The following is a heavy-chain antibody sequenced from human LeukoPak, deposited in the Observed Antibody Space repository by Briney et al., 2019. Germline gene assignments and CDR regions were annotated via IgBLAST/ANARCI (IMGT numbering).Heavy chain of an antibody. CDR1: GYTFTSYD. V-gene: IGHV1-8*02. Sequence: ASVKVSCKASGYTFTSYDINWVRQATGQGLEWMGWMNPNSGNKGYAQKFQGRVTMTRNTSISTAYMELNSLRAEDTAVYYCARGRGLPGPLDYWGQGTLVTVSS. CDR3: ARGRGLPGPLDY. D-gene: IGHD3-10*01. CDR2: MNPNSGNK. J-gene: IGHJ4*02.